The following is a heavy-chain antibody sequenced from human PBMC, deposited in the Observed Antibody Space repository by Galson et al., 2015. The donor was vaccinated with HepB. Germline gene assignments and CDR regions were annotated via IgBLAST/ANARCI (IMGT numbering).Heavy chain of an antibody. CDR1: GYTFTGYY. CDR2: INPNSGGT. Sequence: SVKVSCKASGYTFTGYYMHWVRQAPGQGLEWMGRINPNSGGTNYAQKFQGRVTMTRDTSISTAYMELSRLRSDDTAVYYCARDYYDSSGYNRNFDYWGQGTLVTVSS. D-gene: IGHD3-22*01. J-gene: IGHJ4*02. V-gene: IGHV1-2*06. CDR3: ARDYYDSSGYNRNFDY.